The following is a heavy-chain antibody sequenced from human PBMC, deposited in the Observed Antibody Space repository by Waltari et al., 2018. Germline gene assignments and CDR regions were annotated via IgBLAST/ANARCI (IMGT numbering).Heavy chain of an antibody. CDR1: DKSISSGYF. V-gene: IGHV4-38-2*01. Sequence: QVRLQESGPGLVKPSETLSTTCAVSDKSISSGYFWGWIRQAPGKGLEWIGSFYFGGNTYYNPTLQSRVSISIDTSKNQFSLRLTSVTAADTAVYYCVSRVTVAGLFDYCGQGSMVTVSP. J-gene: IGHJ4*02. D-gene: IGHD6-19*01. CDR2: FYFGGNT. CDR3: VSRVTVAGLFDY.